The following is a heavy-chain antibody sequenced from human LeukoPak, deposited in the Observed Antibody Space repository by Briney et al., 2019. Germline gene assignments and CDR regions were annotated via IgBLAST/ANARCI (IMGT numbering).Heavy chain of an antibody. CDR1: GYTFTSYY. D-gene: IGHD3-22*01. J-gene: IGHJ6*03. V-gene: IGHV1-46*01. CDR3: ARGDYYDSSGYYYYDYYYYMDV. Sequence: ASVKVSCKASGYTFTSYYMHWVRQAPGQGLEWMGIINPSCGSTSYAQKSQGRVTMTRDMSTSTGYMELSSLRSEATAVYYCARGDYYDSSGYYYYDYYYYMDVWGKGTTVTVSS. CDR2: INPSCGST.